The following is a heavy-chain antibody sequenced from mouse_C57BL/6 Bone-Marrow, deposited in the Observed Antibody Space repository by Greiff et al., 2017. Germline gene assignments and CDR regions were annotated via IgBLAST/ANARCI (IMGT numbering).Heavy chain of an antibody. V-gene: IGHV1-59*01. J-gene: IGHJ3*01. CDR2: IDPSDSYT. CDR1: GYTFPSYW. D-gene: IGHD2-1*01. CDR3: ARPIYDGNYEFAY. Sequence: QVQLKQPGAELVRPGTSVKLSCKASGYTFPSYWMHWVKQRPGQGLEWIGVIDPSDSYTNYNQKFKGKATLTVDTSSSTAYMQLSSLTSADSAVYYCARPIYDGNYEFAYWSQGTLVTVSA.